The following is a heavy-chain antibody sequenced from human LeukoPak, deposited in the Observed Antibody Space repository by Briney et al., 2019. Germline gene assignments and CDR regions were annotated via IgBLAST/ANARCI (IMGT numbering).Heavy chain of an antibody. CDR3: ARGRGVSLDY. D-gene: IGHD3-10*01. J-gene: IGHJ4*02. Sequence: PGRSLRLSCAASGLTISNYWMHWVRQVPGKGLVWVSRINSEGSSISYADSVKGRFTISRDNAKHTLNLQMNSLRAEDTPVYYCARGRGVSLDYWGQGALVTVSS. CDR2: INSEGSSI. V-gene: IGHV3-74*01. CDR1: GLTISNYW.